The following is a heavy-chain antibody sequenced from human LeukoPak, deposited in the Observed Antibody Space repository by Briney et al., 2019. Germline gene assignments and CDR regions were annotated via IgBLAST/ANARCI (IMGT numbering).Heavy chain of an antibody. J-gene: IGHJ6*03. CDR3: ARDFRSSRGHYYLDV. V-gene: IGHV3-7*01. Sequence: GGSLRLSCAASGFTSSNHWMSWVRQAPGKGLEWVANIKEDGTEQYYVDSVKGRFTISRDNAKNSLYLQMNSLRAEDTAVYYCARDFRSSRGHYYLDVWGKGTTVTVSS. D-gene: IGHD6-13*01. CDR1: GFTSSNHW. CDR2: IKEDGTEQ.